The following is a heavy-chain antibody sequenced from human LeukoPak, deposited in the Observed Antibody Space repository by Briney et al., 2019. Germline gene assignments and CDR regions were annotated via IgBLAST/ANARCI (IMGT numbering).Heavy chain of an antibody. J-gene: IGHJ4*02. V-gene: IGHV4-34*01. CDR3: ARGSAGTVFDY. CDR1: GGSFSGYY. CDR2: IYYSGST. D-gene: IGHD6-19*01. Sequence: SETLSLTCAVYGGSFSGYYWSWIRQPPGKGLEWIGSIYYSGSTYYNPSLKSRVTISVDTSKNQFSLKLSSVTAADTAVYYCARGSAGTVFDYWGQGTLVTVSS.